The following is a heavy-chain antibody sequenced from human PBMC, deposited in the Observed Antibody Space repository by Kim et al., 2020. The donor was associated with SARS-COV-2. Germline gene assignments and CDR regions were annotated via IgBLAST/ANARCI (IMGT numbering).Heavy chain of an antibody. D-gene: IGHD5-12*01. J-gene: IGHJ4*02. V-gene: IGHV3-15*01. CDR2: IKSNTDGGTT. Sequence: GGSLRLSCAASGFTFSNAWMSWVRQAPGKGLEWVGRIKSNTDGGTTDYAAPGKGRFTISRDDSKNTLYLQMNSLKTEDTAVYYCTTPSRGYDFDYWGQGTLVTVSS. CDR3: TTPSRGYDFDY. CDR1: GFTFSNAW.